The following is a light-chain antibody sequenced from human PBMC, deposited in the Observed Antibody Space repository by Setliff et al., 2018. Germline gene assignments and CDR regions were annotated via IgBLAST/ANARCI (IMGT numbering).Light chain of an antibody. J-gene: IGLJ2*01. Sequence: QSALTQPPSVSGAPGQRVTISCTGSSSNIGAGYDVHWYQQLPGTAPKLLIYGNSNRPSGVPDRFSGSKSGTSASLATTGLQAEDEADYYCQSYDSSLSGSVFGGGTKVTVL. CDR2: GNS. V-gene: IGLV1-40*01. CDR1: SSNIGAGYD. CDR3: QSYDSSLSGSV.